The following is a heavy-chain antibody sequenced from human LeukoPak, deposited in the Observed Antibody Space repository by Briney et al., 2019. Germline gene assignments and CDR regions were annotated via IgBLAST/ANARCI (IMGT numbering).Heavy chain of an antibody. J-gene: IGHJ4*02. CDR3: TRVYDSSGYYYYFDY. CDR1: GFTFSSYA. Sequence: GASLRLSCAASGFTFSSYAMSWVRQAPGKGLEWVSAISGSGGSTYYADSVKGRFTISRDNSKNTLYLQMNSLRAEDTAVYYCTRVYDSSGYYYYFDYWGQGTLVTVSS. V-gene: IGHV3-23*01. CDR2: ISGSGGST. D-gene: IGHD3-22*01.